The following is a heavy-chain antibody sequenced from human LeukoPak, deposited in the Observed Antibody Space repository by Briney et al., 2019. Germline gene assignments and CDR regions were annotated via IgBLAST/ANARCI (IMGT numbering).Heavy chain of an antibody. D-gene: IGHD5-18*01. V-gene: IGHV3-30-3*01. Sequence: GGSLRLSCAASGFTFSSYAMHWVRQAPGKGLEWVAVISYDGSNKYYADSVKGRFTISRDNSKNTLYLQMNSLRAEDTAVYYCAREQGYGGAFDIWGQGTMVTVSS. J-gene: IGHJ3*02. CDR1: GFTFSSYA. CDR2: ISYDGSNK. CDR3: AREQGYGGAFDI.